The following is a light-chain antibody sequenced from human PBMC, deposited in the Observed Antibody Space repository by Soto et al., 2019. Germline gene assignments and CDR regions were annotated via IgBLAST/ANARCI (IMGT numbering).Light chain of an antibody. J-gene: IGKJ2*01. Sequence: EVVLTQSPGTLSLSPGERATLSCRASQSVSSSYLAWYQQKPGQAPRPLIYGTSSRATGIADRFSGSGSGTDFTLTISRLEPEDFAVYYCQQYSNSPPMYTFGQGTTLEIK. V-gene: IGKV3-20*01. CDR2: GTS. CDR1: QSVSSSY. CDR3: QQYSNSPPMYT.